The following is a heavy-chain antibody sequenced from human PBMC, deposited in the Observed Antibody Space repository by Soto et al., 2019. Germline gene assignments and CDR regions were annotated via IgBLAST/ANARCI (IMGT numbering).Heavy chain of an antibody. CDR2: INHSGST. CDR1: GGSFSGYY. V-gene: IGHV4-34*01. D-gene: IGHD3-9*01. J-gene: IGHJ4*02. CDR3: ARVQVLRYFDWLLSDNFDY. Sequence: PSETLSLTCAVYGGSFSGYYWSWIRQPPGKGLEWIGEINHSGSTNYNPSLKSRVTISVDTSKNQFSLKLSSVTAADTAVYYCARVQVLRYFDWLLSDNFDYWGQGTLVTVSS.